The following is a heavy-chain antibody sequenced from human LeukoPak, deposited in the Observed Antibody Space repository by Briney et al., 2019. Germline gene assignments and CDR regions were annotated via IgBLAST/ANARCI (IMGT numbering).Heavy chain of an antibody. V-gene: IGHV4-38-2*02. D-gene: IGHD3/OR15-3a*01. CDR2: IYQNGDT. CDR1: GGSISSDWY. J-gene: IGHJ6*03. Sequence: PSETLSLTCTVSGGSISSDWYWAWIRQPPGNGLEWIGAIYQNGDTYHNPSLKSRVAVSVDPSQNQVSLSLTSVTAADTAVYYCARVLAIFGLDTTDFYMDVWGKGTTVTVSS. CDR3: ARVLAIFGLDTTDFYMDV.